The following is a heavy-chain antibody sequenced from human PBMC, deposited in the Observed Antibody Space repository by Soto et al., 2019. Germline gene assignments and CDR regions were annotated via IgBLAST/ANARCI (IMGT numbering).Heavy chain of an antibody. V-gene: IGHV2-70*01. CDR2: IDWDDDK. J-gene: IGHJ4*02. Sequence: SGPTLVNPTQPLTLTCTFSGFSLSTSGTCVSWIRQPPGKALEWLALIDWDDDKYYSTSLKTRLTISKDTSKNQVVLTMTNMDPVDTATYYCARILNSSGWSYYFDYWGQGTLVTVSS. CDR3: ARILNSSGWSYYFDY. D-gene: IGHD6-19*01. CDR1: GFSLSTSGTC.